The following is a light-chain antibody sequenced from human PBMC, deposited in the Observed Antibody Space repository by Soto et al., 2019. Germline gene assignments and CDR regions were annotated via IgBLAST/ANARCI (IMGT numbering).Light chain of an antibody. CDR3: QQLNSYPLT. J-gene: IGKJ4*01. CDR2: DAS. V-gene: IGKV1-12*01. Sequence: DIQMTQSPSSVSAFVGDRVTITCRASQGIGTWLAWYQRKPGKAPNLLIYDASKLHSGVPSRFSGSGSGTEFTLTISSLQPEDFATYSCQQLNSYPLTFGGGTKVDIK. CDR1: QGIGTW.